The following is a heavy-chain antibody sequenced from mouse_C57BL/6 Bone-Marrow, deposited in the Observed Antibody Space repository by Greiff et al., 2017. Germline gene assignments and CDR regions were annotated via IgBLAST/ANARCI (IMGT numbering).Heavy chain of an antibody. D-gene: IGHD2-3*01. Sequence: EVKLVESGGGLVKPGGSLKLSCAASGFTFSSYAMSWVRQTPEKRLEWVATISDGGSYTYYPDNVKGRFTISRDNAKNNLYLQMSHLKSEDTAMYYCAIGWLLRDYAMDYWGQGTSVTVSS. CDR3: AIGWLLRDYAMDY. J-gene: IGHJ4*01. CDR1: GFTFSSYA. CDR2: ISDGGSYT. V-gene: IGHV5-4*03.